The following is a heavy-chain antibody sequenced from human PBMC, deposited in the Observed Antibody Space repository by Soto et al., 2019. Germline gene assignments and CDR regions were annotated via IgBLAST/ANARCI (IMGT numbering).Heavy chain of an antibody. V-gene: IGHV3-23*01. J-gene: IGHJ4*02. D-gene: IGHD3-22*01. CDR1: GFTFSSYP. CDR3: AKDSSGYPGGYFDY. Sequence: GGSLRLSCAASGFTFSSYPMRWVRQAPGKGLEWVSAISGSGGSTYYADSVKGRFTISRDNSKNTLYLQMNSLRAEDTAVYYCAKDSSGYPGGYFDYWGQGTLVTVSS. CDR2: ISGSGGST.